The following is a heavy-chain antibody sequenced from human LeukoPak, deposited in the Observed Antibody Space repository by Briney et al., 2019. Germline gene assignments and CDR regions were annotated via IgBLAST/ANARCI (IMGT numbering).Heavy chain of an antibody. CDR1: GFTFSSYA. CDR2: ISYDGSNK. CDR3: ARVDYYYYGMDV. Sequence: PGGSLRLSCAASGFTFSSYAMHWVRQAPGKGLEWVAVISYDGSNKYYADSVKGRFTISRDNSKNTLYLQMNSLRAEDTAVYYCARVDYYYYGMDVWGQGTTVTVSS. V-gene: IGHV3-30-3*01. J-gene: IGHJ6*02.